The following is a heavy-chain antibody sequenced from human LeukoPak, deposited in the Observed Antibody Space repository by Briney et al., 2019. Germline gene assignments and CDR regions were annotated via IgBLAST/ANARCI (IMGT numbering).Heavy chain of an antibody. D-gene: IGHD2-2*02. CDR2: IIPIFGTA. CDR1: GGTFSSYA. J-gene: IGHJ5*02. CDR3: ARDRQYCSSTSCYRNWFDP. V-gene: IGHV1-69*13. Sequence: ASVKVSCKASGGTFSSYAISWVRQAPGQGLEWMGGIIPIFGTANYAQRFQGRVTITADESTSTAYMELSSLRSEDTAVYYCARDRQYCSSTSCYRNWFDPWGQGTLVTVSS.